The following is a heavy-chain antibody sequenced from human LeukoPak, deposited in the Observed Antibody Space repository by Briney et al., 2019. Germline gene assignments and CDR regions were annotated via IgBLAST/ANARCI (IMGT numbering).Heavy chain of an antibody. CDR1: GGSISSYY. Sequence: SETLSLTCTVSGGSISSYYWSWIRQPPGKGLEWIGYIYDSGSTNYNPSLKSRVTISVDTSKNQFSLKLSSVTAADTAVYYCARHGFRGDGYNWAANWFDPWGQGTLVTVSS. CDR2: IYDSGST. J-gene: IGHJ5*02. D-gene: IGHD5-24*01. V-gene: IGHV4-59*08. CDR3: ARHGFRGDGYNWAANWFDP.